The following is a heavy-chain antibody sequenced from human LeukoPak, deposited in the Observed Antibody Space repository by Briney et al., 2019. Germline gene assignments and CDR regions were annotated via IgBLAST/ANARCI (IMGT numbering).Heavy chain of an antibody. Sequence: PGGSLRLSCAASGITFINAWMTWVRQTPGKGLEWLGRIKSEADGGTTEYAAPVTGRFTISRDDSKNTLYPQMNSLKTEDTAIYYCTTDLEWVGGSYWGQGALVTVSS. CDR1: GITFINAW. V-gene: IGHV3-15*01. CDR3: TTDLEWVGGSY. J-gene: IGHJ4*02. D-gene: IGHD6-19*01. CDR2: IKSEADGGTT.